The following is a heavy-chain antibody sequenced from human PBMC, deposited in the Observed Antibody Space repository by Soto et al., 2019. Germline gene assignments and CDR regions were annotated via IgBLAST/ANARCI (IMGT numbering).Heavy chain of an antibody. Sequence: ASGKVSCTASGYGFTHYGIHWVRQAPGQGLEWMGWISGCDGDTYYAQKFQDRVTITIDRSTTTAYLELRSLTSYNSAVYYYVNNRPPPCYCCGIDVWS. CDR3: VNNRPPPCYCCGIDV. V-gene: IGHV1-18*01. CDR1: GYGFTHYG. CDR2: ISGCDGDT. J-gene: IGHJ6*02. D-gene: IGHD2-21*02.